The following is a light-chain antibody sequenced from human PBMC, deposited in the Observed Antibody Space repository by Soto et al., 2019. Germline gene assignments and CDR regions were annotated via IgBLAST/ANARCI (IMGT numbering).Light chain of an antibody. CDR1: QSISSY. CDR3: QQSYSTPPT. CDR2: AAS. V-gene: IGKV1-39*01. J-gene: IGKJ1*01. Sequence: DIQMTQSPSSLSASVGDRVTITCRASQSISSYLNWYQQKPGKAPKLLIYAASSLQSGVPSRFSGSGSGTDFTLTISSLQPEDFATYYCQQSYSTPPTFGQATKVEIK.